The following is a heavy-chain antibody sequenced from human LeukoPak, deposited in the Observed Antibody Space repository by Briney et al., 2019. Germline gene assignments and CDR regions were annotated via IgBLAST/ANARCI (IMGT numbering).Heavy chain of an antibody. CDR3: ASGYNIWYFKTFDY. CDR2: FYSSGST. CDR1: GGSISSSSYY. Sequence: PSETLSLTCTVSGGSISSSSYYWGWIRQPPGKGQEWIGSFYSSGSTYYNPSLKSRVTISVDTSKNQFSLKLSSVTAADTAVYFCASGYNIWYFKTFDYWGQGTLVTVSS. J-gene: IGHJ4*02. V-gene: IGHV4-39*01. D-gene: IGHD1-1*01.